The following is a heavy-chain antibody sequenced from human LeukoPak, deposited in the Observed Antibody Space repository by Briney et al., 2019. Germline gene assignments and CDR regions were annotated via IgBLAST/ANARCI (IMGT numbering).Heavy chain of an antibody. CDR1: GFTFSTHG. CDR3: VFGKQTTSYDILTGQDY. V-gene: IGHV3-33*01. D-gene: IGHD3-9*01. CDR2: AWYDGSNI. Sequence: GGSLRLSCAAPGFTFSTHGRHCGRHAPGKGLEWRADAWYDGSNIDYVDSVKGRFTNSRDNSKRTLYLQLNSLRAEDTAVYYFVFGKQTTSYDILTGQDYWGQGTLVTVSS. J-gene: IGHJ4*02.